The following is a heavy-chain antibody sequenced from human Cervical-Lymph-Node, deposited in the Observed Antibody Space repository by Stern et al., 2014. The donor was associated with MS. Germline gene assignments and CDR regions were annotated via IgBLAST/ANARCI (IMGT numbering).Heavy chain of an antibody. D-gene: IGHD6-19*01. CDR2: IYYSGST. CDR1: GGSISSYF. CDR3: ARHAGGQWLRHFDY. J-gene: IGHJ4*02. V-gene: IGHV4-59*01. Sequence: QLQLQESGPGLVKPSETLSLTCTVSGGSISSYFWSWIRQPPGKGLEWIGYIYYSGSTNYNPSLKSRVTISVDTSKNQVSLKLRSVTAADTAVYYCARHAGGQWLRHFDYWGQGTLVTVSS.